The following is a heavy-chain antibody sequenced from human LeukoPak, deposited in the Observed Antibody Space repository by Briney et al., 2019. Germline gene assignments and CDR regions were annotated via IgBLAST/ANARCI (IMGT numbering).Heavy chain of an antibody. CDR3: ARDMTDWWFDP. J-gene: IGHJ5*02. Sequence: PSQTLSLTCTVSGGSISSGGYYWSWIRQHPGKGLEWIGYIYYSGSTHYNPSLKSRVTISVDTSKNQFSLKLSSVTAADTAVYYCARDMTDWWFDPWGQGTLVTVSS. CDR1: GGSISSGGYY. CDR2: IYYSGST. D-gene: IGHD3-9*01. V-gene: IGHV4-31*03.